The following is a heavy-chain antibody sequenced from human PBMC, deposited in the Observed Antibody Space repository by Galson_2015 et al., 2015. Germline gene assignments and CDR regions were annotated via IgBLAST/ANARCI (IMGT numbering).Heavy chain of an antibody. CDR1: GYTFTSCG. D-gene: IGHD6-19*01. Sequence: SVKVSCKASGYTFTSCGTSWVRQAPGQGLEWMGWISGYNDNTNYAQKLQGRVTMTTDTSTSTAYMELRSLRSDDTAVYCCAILPSGWYAYWGQGTLVTVSS. J-gene: IGHJ4*02. CDR3: AILPSGWYAY. CDR2: ISGYNDNT. V-gene: IGHV1-18*04.